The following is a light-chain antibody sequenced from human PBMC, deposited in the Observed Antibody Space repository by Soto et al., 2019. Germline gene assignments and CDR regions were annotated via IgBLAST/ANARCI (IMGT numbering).Light chain of an antibody. J-gene: IGLJ1*01. V-gene: IGLV2-14*01. CDR2: DVS. CDR3: SSYTSSSTLYV. CDR1: SSDVGGYNY. Sequence: QSALTQPASVSASPGQSITISCTGTSSDVGGYNYVSWYQQHPGKATKLMIYDVSNRPSGVSNRFSGSKSGNTASLTISGLQAEDEADYYCSSYTSSSTLYVFGTGTKVTVL.